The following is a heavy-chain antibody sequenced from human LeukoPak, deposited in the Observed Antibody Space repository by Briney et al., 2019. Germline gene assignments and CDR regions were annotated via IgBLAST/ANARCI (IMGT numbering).Heavy chain of an antibody. J-gene: IGHJ4*02. CDR2: TDYSGST. D-gene: IGHD1-7*01. Sequence: KPSQTLSLTCTVSGGSISGYYWSWIRQPPGKGMEWIGYTDYSGSTKYHPSLKSRVTISLEPSKNQFSLRLRSVTDADTAVYYWARGGNDWIYVGEWYFDSWGQGTQVIVSS. V-gene: IGHV4-59*08. CDR1: GGSISGYY. CDR3: ARGGNDWIYVGEWYFDS.